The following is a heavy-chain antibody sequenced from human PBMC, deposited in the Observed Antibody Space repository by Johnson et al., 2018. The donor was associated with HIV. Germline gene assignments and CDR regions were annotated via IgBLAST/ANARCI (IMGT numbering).Heavy chain of an antibody. CDR3: ARDLRTASGWFGGMSRGACDI. CDR2: MKGDGSEE. J-gene: IGHJ3*02. D-gene: IGHD6-19*01. Sequence: VQLVESGGGLVQPGGSLRLSCSASGFSFNNYWMNWVRQAPGKGLEWVANMKGDGSEEYYVDSLEGRFTISRDNAKNSLYLQINSLRVEDTAMYYCARDLRTASGWFGGMSRGACDIWGQGTMVTVSS. CDR1: GFSFNNYW. V-gene: IGHV3-7*01.